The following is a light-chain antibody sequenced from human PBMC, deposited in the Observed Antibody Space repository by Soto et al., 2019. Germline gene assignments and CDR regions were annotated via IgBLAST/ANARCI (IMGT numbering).Light chain of an antibody. CDR1: SSDVGGYNY. V-gene: IGLV2-14*01. CDR2: DVT. CDR3: DSYTSGRSYV. J-gene: IGLJ1*01. Sequence: QSALTQPASVSGFPGQLITISCTGTSSDVGGYNYVSWYQQHPGKAPKLLIYDVTYRPSGVSDRFSGAKSGNTASLTISGLQSEDEADYYCDSYTSGRSYVIGTGTKLTVL.